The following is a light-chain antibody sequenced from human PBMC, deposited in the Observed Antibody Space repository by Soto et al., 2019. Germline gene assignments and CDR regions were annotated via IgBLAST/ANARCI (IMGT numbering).Light chain of an antibody. Sequence: AIQMTQSPSSLSASVGDRVTITCRASQGIGTELGWYQLKPGKAPKLLVYGASTLQSGVLPRFSGSGSGTDFTLTIRSLQTDDFATYYCLQDFSYPRTFGQGTKVEIK. CDR3: LQDFSYPRT. J-gene: IGKJ1*01. V-gene: IGKV1-6*02. CDR1: QGIGTE. CDR2: GAS.